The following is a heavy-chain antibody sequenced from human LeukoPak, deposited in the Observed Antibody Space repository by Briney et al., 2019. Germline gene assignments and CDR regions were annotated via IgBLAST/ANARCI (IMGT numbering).Heavy chain of an antibody. CDR3: ASNYYGSGSLDY. J-gene: IGHJ4*01. Sequence: SETLSLTCTVSGGSISSYYWSWIRQPPGKGLEWIGYIYYSGSTNYNPSHKSRVTISVDTSKNQFSLKLSSVTAADTAVYYCASNYYGSGSLDYWGQGNLLTVPS. V-gene: IGHV4-59*08. CDR1: GGSISSYY. CDR2: IYYSGST. D-gene: IGHD3-10*01.